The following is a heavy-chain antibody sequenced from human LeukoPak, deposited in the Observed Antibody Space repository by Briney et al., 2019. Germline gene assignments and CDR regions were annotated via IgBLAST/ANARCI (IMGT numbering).Heavy chain of an antibody. CDR1: GGSISSGGYY. J-gene: IGHJ6*03. V-gene: IGHV4-31*03. D-gene: IGHD4-17*01. CDR3: ARGYGDPRDYYYYMDV. CDR2: IYYSGST. Sequence: PSETLSLTCTVSGGSISSGGYYWSWIRQHPGKGLEWIAYIYYSGSTYYNPSLKSRVTISVDTSKNQFSLKLSSVTTADTAVYYCARGYGDPRDYYYYMDVWGKGTTVTVSS.